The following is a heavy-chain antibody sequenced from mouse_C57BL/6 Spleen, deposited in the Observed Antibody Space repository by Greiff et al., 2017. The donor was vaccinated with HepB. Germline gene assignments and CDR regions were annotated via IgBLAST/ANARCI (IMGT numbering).Heavy chain of an antibody. D-gene: IGHD4-1*01. J-gene: IGHJ2*01. CDR1: GYTFTDYY. CDR3: ARSGTLFDY. CDR2: IYPGSGNT. Sequence: QVQLQQSGAELVRPGASVKLSCKASGYTFTDYYINWVKQRPGQGLEWIARIYPGSGNTYYNEKFKGKATLTAEKSSSTAYMQLSSLTSEDSAVYFCARSGTLFDYWGQGTTLTVSS. V-gene: IGHV1-76*01.